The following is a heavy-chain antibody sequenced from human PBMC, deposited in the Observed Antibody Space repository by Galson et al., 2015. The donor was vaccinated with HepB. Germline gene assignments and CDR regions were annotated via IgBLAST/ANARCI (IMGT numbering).Heavy chain of an antibody. CDR3: ARETNDYGGNSALDY. D-gene: IGHD4-23*01. CDR2: ISSSSSYT. J-gene: IGHJ4*02. CDR1: GFTFSDYY. Sequence: SLRLSCAASGFTFSDYYMSWIRQAPGKGLEWVSYISSSSSYTNYADSVKGRFTISRDNAKNSLYLQMNSLRAEDTAVYYCARETNDYGGNSALDYWGQGTLVTVSS. V-gene: IGHV3-11*06.